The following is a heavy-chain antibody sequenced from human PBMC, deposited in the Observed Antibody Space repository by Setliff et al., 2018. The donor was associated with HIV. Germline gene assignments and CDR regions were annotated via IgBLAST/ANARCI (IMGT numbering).Heavy chain of an antibody. D-gene: IGHD3-22*01. J-gene: IGHJ6*03. V-gene: IGHV1-2*02. Sequence: ASVKVSCKASGYTFTEYYIHWVRQAPGQGLEWMGWIYPNTGGTNYAQKFQGRVTMTRDTSISTAYMELSRLRSDDTAVYYCAKAGGYWDYYMDVWGKGTTVTVSS. CDR1: GYTFTEYY. CDR3: AKAGGYWDYYMDV. CDR2: IYPNTGGT.